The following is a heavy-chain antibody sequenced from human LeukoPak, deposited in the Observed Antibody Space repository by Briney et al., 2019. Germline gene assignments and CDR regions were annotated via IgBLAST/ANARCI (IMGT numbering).Heavy chain of an antibody. Sequence: PSETLSLTCAVYGGSFSGYYWSWIRQSPGKGLEWIGEINHSGSTNYNPSLKSRVTISVDTSKNQFSLKLSSVTAADTAVYYCARGRGFGDYYDYWGQGTLVTVSS. CDR2: INHSGST. V-gene: IGHV4-34*01. D-gene: IGHD3-3*01. CDR3: ARGRGFGDYYDY. J-gene: IGHJ4*02. CDR1: GGSFSGYY.